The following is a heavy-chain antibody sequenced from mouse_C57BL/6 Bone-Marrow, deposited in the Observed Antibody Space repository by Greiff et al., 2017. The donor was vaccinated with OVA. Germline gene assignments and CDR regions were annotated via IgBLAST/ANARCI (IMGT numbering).Heavy chain of an antibody. Sequence: VKLMESGAELVRPGASVTLSCKASGYTFTDYEMHWVKQTPVHGLEWIGAIDPETGGTAYNQKFKGKAILTADKSSSTAYMERRIRTSEDSAVYYCTSGYSNYYAMDYWCQGTSVTVSS. J-gene: IGHJ4*01. CDR3: TSGYSNYYAMDY. CDR1: GYTFTDYE. V-gene: IGHV1-15*01. D-gene: IGHD2-5*01. CDR2: IDPETGGT.